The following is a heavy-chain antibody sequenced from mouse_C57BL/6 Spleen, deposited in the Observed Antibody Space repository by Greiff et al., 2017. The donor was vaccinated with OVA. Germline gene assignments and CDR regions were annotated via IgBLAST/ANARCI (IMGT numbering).Heavy chain of an antibody. J-gene: IGHJ3*01. CDR3: ARYDYEAY. V-gene: IGHV1-82*01. Sequence: VQLQQSGPELVKPGASVKISCKASGYAFSSSWMNWVKQRPGKGLEWIGRIYPGDGDTNYNGKFKGKATLTADKSSSTAYMQLGSLTSDDSAVYFCARYDYEAYWGQGTLVTVSA. CDR2: IYPGDGDT. CDR1: GYAFSSSW. D-gene: IGHD1-1*01.